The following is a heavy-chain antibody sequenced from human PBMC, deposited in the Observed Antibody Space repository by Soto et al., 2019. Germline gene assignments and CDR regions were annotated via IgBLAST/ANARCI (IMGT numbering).Heavy chain of an antibody. CDR1: GFTFSSYW. D-gene: IGHD6-13*01. V-gene: IGHV3-74*01. CDR3: ARGTPAAAGTDY. CDR2: INNDGSYT. J-gene: IGHJ4*02. Sequence: GVSLRLSFAASGFTFSSYWMHWVRQAPGKGLVRVARINNDGSYTNYADSVRGRFTMSRDNARNTLYLQMNSLTGDDMAVYYCARGTPAAAGTDYCGQGTLVTVSS.